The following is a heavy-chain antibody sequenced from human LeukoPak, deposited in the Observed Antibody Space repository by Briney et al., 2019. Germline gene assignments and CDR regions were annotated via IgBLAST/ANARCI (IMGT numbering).Heavy chain of an antibody. V-gene: IGHV3-23*01. CDR1: GFTFSSYA. CDR2: ISGSGGST. J-gene: IGHJ4*02. CDR3: AKALYYDSSGYRFDY. Sequence: PGGSLRLSCAASGFTFSSYATSWVRQAPGKGLEWVSAISGSGGSTYYADSVKGRFTISRDNSKNTLYLQLNSLRAEDTAVYYCAKALYYDSSGYRFDYWGQGTLVTVSS. D-gene: IGHD3-22*01.